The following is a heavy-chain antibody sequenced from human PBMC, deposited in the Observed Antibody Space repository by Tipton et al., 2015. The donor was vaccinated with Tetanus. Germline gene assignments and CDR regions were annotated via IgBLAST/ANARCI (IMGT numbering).Heavy chain of an antibody. CDR1: GGSLSTFY. CDR2: IYSSGST. D-gene: IGHD1-26*01. Sequence: TLSLTCTVSGGSLSTFYWNWIRQPAGKGLEWIGRIYSSGSTNYNPSLKSRVTMSIDTSKNQFSQELTSVTAADTAVYYCARDFRERSGTYFSYYYTMDVWGQGTTVTVSS. J-gene: IGHJ6*02. CDR3: ARDFRERSGTYFSYYYTMDV. V-gene: IGHV4-4*07.